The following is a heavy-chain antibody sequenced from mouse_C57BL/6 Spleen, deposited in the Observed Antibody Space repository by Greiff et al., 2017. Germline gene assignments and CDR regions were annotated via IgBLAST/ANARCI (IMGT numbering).Heavy chain of an antibody. V-gene: IGHV1-81*01. Sequence: QVQLQQSGAELARPGASVKLSCKASGYTFTSYGISWVKQRTGQGLEWIGEIYPRSGNTYYNEKFKGKATLTADTSSSTAYMGLRSLTSEDSAVYFCARCTVVARYDMDYWGQGTSVTVSS. CDR2: IYPRSGNT. D-gene: IGHD1-1*01. CDR3: ARCTVVARYDMDY. J-gene: IGHJ4*01. CDR1: GYTFTSYG.